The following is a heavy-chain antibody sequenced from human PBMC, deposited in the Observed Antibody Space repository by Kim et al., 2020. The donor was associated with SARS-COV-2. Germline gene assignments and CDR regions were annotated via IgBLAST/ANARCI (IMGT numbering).Heavy chain of an antibody. Sequence: GGSLRLSCTASGFTFGSCEMNWVRQAPGKGLEWVSYISSSGTTIYYAGSVKGRFTISRDNAKNSLYLQMNSLRGEDTAVYYCASSSPVTTLSANYWGQGTLVTVSS. CDR3: ASSSPVTTLSANY. CDR1: GFTFGSCE. V-gene: IGHV3-48*03. J-gene: IGHJ4*02. CDR2: ISSSGTTI. D-gene: IGHD4-17*01.